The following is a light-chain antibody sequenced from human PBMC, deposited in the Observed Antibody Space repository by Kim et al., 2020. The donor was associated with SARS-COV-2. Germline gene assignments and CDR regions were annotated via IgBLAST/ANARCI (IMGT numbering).Light chain of an antibody. CDR3: QQYYALWT. J-gene: IGKJ1*01. Sequence: DIQMTQSPSTLSASVGDTVTITCRASQSIGTWLAWYQQKPGKAPEVLIYKASTLETGVPSRFSGSGSGTEFTLTISSLQPEDSASYHCQQYYALWTFGQGTKVEIK. V-gene: IGKV1-5*03. CDR2: KAS. CDR1: QSIGTW.